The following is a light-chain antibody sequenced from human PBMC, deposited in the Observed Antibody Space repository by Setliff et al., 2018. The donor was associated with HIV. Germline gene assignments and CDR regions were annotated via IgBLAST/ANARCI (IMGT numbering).Light chain of an antibody. CDR3: SSYVSSNNNYV. CDR2: DVN. Sequence: QSALAQPASVSGSPGQSITISCTGTSSDVGYYHYVSWYQQHPGKAPKLVIYDVNDRPSGVSDRFSGSKSGNTASLTISGLQPEDEADYSCSSYVSSNNNYVFGTGTKVTVL. V-gene: IGLV2-14*03. J-gene: IGLJ1*01. CDR1: SSDVGYYHY.